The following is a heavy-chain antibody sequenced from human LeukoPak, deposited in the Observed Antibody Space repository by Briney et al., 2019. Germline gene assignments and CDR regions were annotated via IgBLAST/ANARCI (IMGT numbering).Heavy chain of an antibody. CDR1: GFTFSGST. V-gene: IGHV3-73*01. CDR3: TRYIAAVGKVN. Sequence: GGSLRLSCAASGFTFSGSTMHWVRQPSGKGLEWVGLIRSKVNSYATAYAASVKGRFTISRDDSKNTAYLQMNSLKTEDTAVYYCTRYIAAVGKVNWGQGTLVTVSS. D-gene: IGHD6-13*01. J-gene: IGHJ4*02. CDR2: IRSKVNSYAT.